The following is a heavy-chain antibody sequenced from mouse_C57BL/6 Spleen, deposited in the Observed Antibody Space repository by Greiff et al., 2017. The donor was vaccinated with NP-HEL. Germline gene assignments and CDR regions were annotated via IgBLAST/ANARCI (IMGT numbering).Heavy chain of an antibody. CDR2: INPNNGGT. V-gene: IGHV1-26*01. CDR3: ARSGAYYSNSFAY. Sequence: EVQLQQSGPELVKPGASVKISCKASGYTFTDYYMNWVKQSHGKSLEWIGDINPNNGGTSYNQKFKGKATLTVDKSSSTAYMELRSLTSEDSAVYYCARSGAYYSNSFAYWGQGTLVTVSA. D-gene: IGHD2-5*01. CDR1: GYTFTDYY. J-gene: IGHJ3*01.